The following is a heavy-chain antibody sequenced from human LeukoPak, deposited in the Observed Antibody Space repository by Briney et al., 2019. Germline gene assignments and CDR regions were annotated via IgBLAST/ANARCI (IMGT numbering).Heavy chain of an antibody. CDR1: GGSISSSSYY. D-gene: IGHD5-24*01. CDR3: ARYNAGPDYYFDY. V-gene: IGHV4-39*01. CDR2: IYYSGST. J-gene: IGHJ4*02. Sequence: SETLSLTCTVSGGSISSSSYYWGWIRQPPGKGLEWIGSIYYSGSTYYNPSLKSRVTISVDTSKNQFSLKLSSVTAADTAVYYCARYNAGPDYYFDYWGQGTLVTVSS.